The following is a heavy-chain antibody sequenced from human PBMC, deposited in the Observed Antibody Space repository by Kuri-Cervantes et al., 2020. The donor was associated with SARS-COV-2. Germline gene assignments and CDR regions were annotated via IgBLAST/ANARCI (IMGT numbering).Heavy chain of an antibody. J-gene: IGHJ5*02. CDR3: ATASAVVVPTNWFDP. D-gene: IGHD2-2*01. V-gene: IGHV4-34*01. Sequence: SETLSLTCAVYGGSFSGYYWSWIRQPPGKGLEWIGEINHSGSTNYNPSLKSRVTISVDTSKNQFSLKLSSVTAEDTAVYYCATASAVVVPTNWFDPWGQGTLVTVSS. CDR2: INHSGST. CDR1: GGSFSGYY.